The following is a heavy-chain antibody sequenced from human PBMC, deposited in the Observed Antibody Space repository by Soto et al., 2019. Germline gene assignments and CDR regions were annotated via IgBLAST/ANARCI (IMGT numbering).Heavy chain of an antibody. CDR2: INSDGSST. CDR1: GFTFSSYW. Sequence: GGSLRLSCAASGFTFSSYWMHWVRQAPGKGLVWVSRINSDGSSTSYADSVKGRFTISRDNAKNSLYLQMNSLRAEDTAVYYCARDGGYCSGGSCYSSFYYYGMDVWGQGTTVTVSS. CDR3: ARDGGYCSGGSCYSSFYYYGMDV. V-gene: IGHV3-74*01. D-gene: IGHD2-15*01. J-gene: IGHJ6*02.